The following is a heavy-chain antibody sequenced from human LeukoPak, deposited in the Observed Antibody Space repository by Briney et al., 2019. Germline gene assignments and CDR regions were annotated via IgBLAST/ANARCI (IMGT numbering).Heavy chain of an antibody. CDR1: GGSISTSNYY. CDR3: ARAYSSSWYFNWFDP. J-gene: IGHJ5*02. V-gene: IGHV4-39*07. D-gene: IGHD6-13*01. CDR2: IYPSGTT. Sequence: SETLSLTCTVSGGSISTSNYYWGWIRQPPGKGLEWIGNIYPSGTTYYNPSLKTRVTISVDTSKNQFSLKLSSVTAADTAVYFCARAYSSSWYFNWFDPWGQGTLVTVSS.